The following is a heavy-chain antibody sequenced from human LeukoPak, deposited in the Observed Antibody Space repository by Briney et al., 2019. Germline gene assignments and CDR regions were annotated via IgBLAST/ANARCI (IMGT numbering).Heavy chain of an antibody. CDR3: AREYGSGSYYGVHDAFDI. Sequence: PGGSLRLSCAASGFTFNTYSLDWVRQAPGKGLEWVSSISHNSNYIYYADSVKGRFTVSRDNAKNSLFLQMNSLRAEDTAVYYCAREYGSGSYYGVHDAFDIWGQGTMVTVSS. V-gene: IGHV3-21*01. CDR2: ISHNSNYI. CDR1: GFTFNTYS. J-gene: IGHJ3*02. D-gene: IGHD1-26*01.